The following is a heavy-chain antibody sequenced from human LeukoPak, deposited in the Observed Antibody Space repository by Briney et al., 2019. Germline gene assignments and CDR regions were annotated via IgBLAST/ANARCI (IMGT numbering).Heavy chain of an antibody. CDR1: GGSFSGYY. D-gene: IGHD5-18*01. CDR3: ARSGYSYGYAKRHLDY. CDR2: INHSGST. J-gene: IGHJ4*02. V-gene: IGHV4-34*01. Sequence: PSETLSLTCAAYGGSFSGYYWSWIRQPPGKGLEWIGEINHSGSTNYNPSLKSRVTISVDTSKNQFSLKLSSVTAADTAVYYCARSGYSYGYAKRHLDYWGQGTLVTVSS.